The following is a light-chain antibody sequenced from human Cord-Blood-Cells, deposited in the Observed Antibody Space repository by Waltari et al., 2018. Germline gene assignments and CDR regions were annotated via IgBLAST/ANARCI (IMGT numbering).Light chain of an antibody. J-gene: IGLJ1*01. CDR3: NSRDSSGNHLV. CDR2: GKN. Sequence: SSELTQDPAVSVALGQTVRITCQGDSLRSYYASWYQQKPGQAPVLVIYGKNNRPLGIPDRFSGSSSGNTASLTITGAQAEDEADYYCNSRDSSGNHLVFGTGTKVTVL. V-gene: IGLV3-19*01. CDR1: SLRSYY.